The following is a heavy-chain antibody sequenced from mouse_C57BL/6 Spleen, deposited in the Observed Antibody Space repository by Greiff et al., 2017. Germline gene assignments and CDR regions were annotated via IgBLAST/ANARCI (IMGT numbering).Heavy chain of an antibody. V-gene: IGHV1-59*01. J-gene: IGHJ2*01. CDR3: ARGVYYGSSYAYFDY. Sequence: VQLQQPGAELVRPGTSVKLSCKASGYTFTSYWMHWVKQRPGQGLEWIGVIDPSDSHTNYNQKFKGKATLTVDTSSSTAYMQLSSLTSADSAVYYCARGVYYGSSYAYFDYWGQGTTLTVSS. CDR1: GYTFTSYW. CDR2: IDPSDSHT. D-gene: IGHD1-1*01.